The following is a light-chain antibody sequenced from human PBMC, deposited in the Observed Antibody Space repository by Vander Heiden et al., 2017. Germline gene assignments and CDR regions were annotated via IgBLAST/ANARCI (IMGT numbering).Light chain of an antibody. J-gene: IGKJ2*01. V-gene: IGKV1-5*01. CDR1: ETISSW. Sequence: DIQMTQSPSTLSASVGDRVTITCRASETISSWLAWYQQKPGKAPNLLIYHASNLESGVPSRFSGSGSGTEFTLTISTLQPDDFATYYCQQDNTYPYTFGQGTKMEIK. CDR3: QQDNTYPYT. CDR2: HAS.